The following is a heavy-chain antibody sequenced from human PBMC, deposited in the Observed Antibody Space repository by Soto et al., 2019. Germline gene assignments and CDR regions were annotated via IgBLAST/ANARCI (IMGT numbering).Heavy chain of an antibody. D-gene: IGHD6-19*01. CDR3: AKALIAVAGNFDY. J-gene: IGHJ4*01. CDR2: ISYDGSNK. Sequence: GGPLRLSCAASGFTFSSYGMHWVRQAPGKGLEWVAVISYDGSNKYYADSVKGRFTISRDSSKNTLYLQMNSLRAEDTAVYYCAKALIAVAGNFDYWGQEPWSPSPQ. V-gene: IGHV3-30*18. CDR1: GFTFSSYG.